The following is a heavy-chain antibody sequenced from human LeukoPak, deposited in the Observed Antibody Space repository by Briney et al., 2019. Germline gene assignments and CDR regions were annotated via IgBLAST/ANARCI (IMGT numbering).Heavy chain of an antibody. CDR1: GASISNYY. V-gene: IGHV4-39*07. D-gene: IGHD6-19*01. J-gene: IGHJ4*02. Sequence: SETLSLTCTVSGASISNYYWGWIRQPPGKGLEWIGSIYYSGSTYYNPSLKSRVTISVDTSKNQFSLKLSSVTAADTAVYYCARGTRQWLYRIDYWGQGTLVTVSS. CDR3: ARGTRQWLYRIDY. CDR2: IYYSGST.